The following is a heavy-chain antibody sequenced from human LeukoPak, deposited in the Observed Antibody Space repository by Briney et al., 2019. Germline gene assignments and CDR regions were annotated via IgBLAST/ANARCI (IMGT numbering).Heavy chain of an antibody. Sequence: GGSLILSCAASGFTVSSNYLSWVRQAPGKGLGWVSILYSGGSTYYADSVKGRFTISRDNSKNTLYLQMNSLRAEDSAVYYCARAARDYGDHPFDYWGQGTLVTVSS. CDR1: GFTVSSNY. CDR2: LYSGGST. J-gene: IGHJ4*02. D-gene: IGHD4-17*01. CDR3: ARAARDYGDHPFDY. V-gene: IGHV3-53*01.